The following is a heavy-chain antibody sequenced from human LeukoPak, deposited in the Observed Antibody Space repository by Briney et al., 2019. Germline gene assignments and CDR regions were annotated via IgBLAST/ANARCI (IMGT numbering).Heavy chain of an antibody. CDR3: AKESGPRYSGSYFDY. V-gene: IGHV3-23*01. J-gene: IGHJ4*02. CDR2: ISGSGGST. Sequence: RAGGSLRLSCAASGFTFSSYWMSWVRQAPGKGLEWVSAISGSGGSTYYADSVKGRFTISRDNSKNTLYLQMNSLRAEDTAVYYCAKESGPRYSGSYFDYWGQGTLVTVSS. D-gene: IGHD1-26*01. CDR1: GFTFSSYW.